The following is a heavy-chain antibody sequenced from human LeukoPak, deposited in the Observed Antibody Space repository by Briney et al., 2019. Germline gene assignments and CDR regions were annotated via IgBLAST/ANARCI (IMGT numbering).Heavy chain of an antibody. CDR1: GGSISSRSYY. V-gene: IGHV4-39*01. J-gene: IGHJ4*02. Sequence: SETLSLTCRVSGGSISSRSYYWGWIRQPPGKGLEWIGSMYYSGSTYYNPSLKSRVTISGDTSKNQFSLKLTSVTAADTAVYYCASLRGASYYYDSSGYLGYWGQGTLVTVSS. D-gene: IGHD3-22*01. CDR3: ASLRGASYYYDSSGYLGY. CDR2: MYYSGST.